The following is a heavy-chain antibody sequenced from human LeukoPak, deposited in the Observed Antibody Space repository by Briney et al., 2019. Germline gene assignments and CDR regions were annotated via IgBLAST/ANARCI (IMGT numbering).Heavy chain of an antibody. CDR3: AKDGQTGEWELEH. CDR1: GFTFTRRA. CDR2: ITGSGSST. V-gene: IGHV3-23*01. D-gene: IGHD7-27*01. J-gene: IGHJ1*01. Sequence: GGSLRLSCAASGFTFTRRAMTWVRQAPGKGLDYVSTITGSGSSTYYANSVKGRFTVSRDNSKNTVYLQMNSLRVDDTAIYYCAKDGQTGEWELEHWGQGTLVTVSS.